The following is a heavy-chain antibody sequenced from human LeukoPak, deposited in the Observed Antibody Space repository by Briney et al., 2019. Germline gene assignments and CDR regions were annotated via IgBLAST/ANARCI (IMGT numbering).Heavy chain of an antibody. D-gene: IGHD2-2*01. J-gene: IGHJ4*02. V-gene: IGHV3-30*02. Sequence: PGGSLKLSCAASGFTLSTYGMHWVRQAPGRGLEWVAFIRYDGNSKYYADFVKGPFTISRDNSKNTVYLHMNRLRTEGTAVYYCAKIEGKYQLANVPDHWGQGTLVTVSS. CDR1: GFTLSTYG. CDR3: AKIEGKYQLANVPDH. CDR2: IRYDGNSK.